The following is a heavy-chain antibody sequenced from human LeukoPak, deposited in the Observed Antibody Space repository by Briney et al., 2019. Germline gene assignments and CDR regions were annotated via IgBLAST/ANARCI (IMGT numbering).Heavy chain of an antibody. CDR3: ARALQNYYYGMDV. Sequence: SETLSFTCTVSGGSISSHYWSWIRQPPGKGLEWIGYIYYSGSTNYNPSLKSRVTISVDTSKNQFSLKLSSVTAADTAVYYCARALQNYYYGMDVWGQGTSVTVSS. J-gene: IGHJ6*02. CDR2: IYYSGST. CDR1: GGSISSHY. V-gene: IGHV4-59*11.